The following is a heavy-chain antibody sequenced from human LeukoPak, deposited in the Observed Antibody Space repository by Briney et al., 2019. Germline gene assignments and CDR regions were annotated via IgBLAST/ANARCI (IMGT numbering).Heavy chain of an antibody. CDR3: ARDGPVHDFWSGYRFEGWSVFDP. CDR1: GGSISSSSYY. Sequence: SETLSLTCTVSGGSISSSSYYWGWIRQPPGKGLEWIGSIYYSGSTYYNPSLKSRVTISVDTSKNQFSLKLSSVTAADTAVYYCARDGPVHDFWSGYRFEGWSVFDPWGQGTLVTVSS. J-gene: IGHJ5*02. D-gene: IGHD3-3*01. V-gene: IGHV4-39*07. CDR2: IYYSGST.